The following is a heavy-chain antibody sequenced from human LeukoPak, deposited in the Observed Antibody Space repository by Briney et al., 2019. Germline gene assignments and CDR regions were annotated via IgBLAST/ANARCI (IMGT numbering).Heavy chain of an antibody. V-gene: IGHV1-2*02. CDR3: ARGDHYDVLTGFQTPSHLSDY. D-gene: IGHD3-9*01. J-gene: IGHJ4*02. Sequence: GASVKVSCKASGYTFTGYYVHWVRQAPGQGLEWMGWINPNSGDTNYAQKFQGRVTMTRDTSISTAYMELSRLTSDDTAVYYCARGDHYDVLTGFQTPSHLSDYSGQGTLVTVSS. CDR1: GYTFTGYY. CDR2: INPNSGDT.